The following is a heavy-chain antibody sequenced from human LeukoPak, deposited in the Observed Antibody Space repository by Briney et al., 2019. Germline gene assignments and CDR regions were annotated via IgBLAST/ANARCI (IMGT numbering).Heavy chain of an antibody. CDR3: AKDRMATSIYPDY. CDR1: GFTFSNYW. D-gene: IGHD5-24*01. CDR2: ISWNNSSI. V-gene: IGHV3-9*01. Sequence: GGSLRLSCAASGFTFSNYWMSWVRQAPGKGLEWVSGISWNNSSIGYADSVKGRFTISRDNAKNSLYLQMNSLRAEDTALYYCAKDRMATSIYPDYWGQGTLVTVSS. J-gene: IGHJ4*02.